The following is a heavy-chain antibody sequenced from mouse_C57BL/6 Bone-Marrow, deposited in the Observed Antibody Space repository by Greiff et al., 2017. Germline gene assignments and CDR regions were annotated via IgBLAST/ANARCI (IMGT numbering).Heavy chain of an antibody. D-gene: IGHD1-1*01. CDR1: GYAFSSYW. J-gene: IGHJ1*03. CDR3: ARSRGSGPYFDV. CDR2: IYPGDGDT. Sequence: QVQLQQSGAELVKPGASVKISCKASGYAFSSYWMNWVKQRPGKGLEWIGQIYPGDGDTNYNGKFKGKATLTADTSSSAAYMQLSSLTSEDSAVYFCARSRGSGPYFDVWGTGTTVTVSS. V-gene: IGHV1-80*01.